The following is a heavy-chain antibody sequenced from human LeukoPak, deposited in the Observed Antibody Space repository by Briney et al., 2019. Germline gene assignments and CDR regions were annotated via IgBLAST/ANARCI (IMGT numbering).Heavy chain of an antibody. D-gene: IGHD6-6*01. J-gene: IGHJ4*02. CDR1: GFSFSSYW. V-gene: IGHV3-7*01. Sequence: TGGSLRLSCAASGFSFSSYWMGWVRQAPVKGLEWVSNIKQDGSAKYYVDSVKGRFTISRDNAKNSLYLQMNSLRDEDTAVYYCARDPSIAARAYDYWGQGTLVTVSS. CDR3: ARDPSIAARAYDY. CDR2: IKQDGSAK.